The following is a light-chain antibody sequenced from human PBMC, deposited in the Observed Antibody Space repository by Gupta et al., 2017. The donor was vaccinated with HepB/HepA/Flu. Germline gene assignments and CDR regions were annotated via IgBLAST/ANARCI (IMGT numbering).Light chain of an antibody. CDR1: RSDVGNYNA. V-gene: IGLV2-23*02. CDR2: EVN. CDR3: CSYAGSSTLV. Sequence: QSALTQPASVSGSPGQSIPISCTGTRSDVGNYNAVSWYQQHPGKAPKLMIFEVNKRPSGLSNRFSGSKSGNTASLTISGLQAEDEADYYCCSYAGSSTLVFGGGTKVTVL. J-gene: IGLJ2*01.